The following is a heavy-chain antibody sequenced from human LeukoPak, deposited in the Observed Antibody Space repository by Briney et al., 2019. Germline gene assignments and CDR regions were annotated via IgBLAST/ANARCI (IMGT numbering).Heavy chain of an antibody. CDR1: GFAFDDFA. D-gene: IGHD1-14*01. V-gene: IGHV3-49*04. CDR3: SGNGLVDFDY. Sequence: GGSLRLSCTTSGFAFDDFAMSWVRQPAGKGLEWVGFIRRRAYGGAAEYAASVKGRFIISRDDSKGIAYLQMNSLKTEDTAVYYCSGNGLVDFDYWGQGSRVIVSP. J-gene: IGHJ4*02. CDR2: IRRRAYGGAA.